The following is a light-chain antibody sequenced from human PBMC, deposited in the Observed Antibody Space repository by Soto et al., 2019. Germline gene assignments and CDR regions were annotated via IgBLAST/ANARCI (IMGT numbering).Light chain of an antibody. Sequence: QSALTQPASASGSPGQSITISRTGTSSDVGGYNYVSWYQQHPGKAPKLMIYEVSNRPSGVSNRFSGSKSGNTASLTISGLQAEDEADYYCSSYTSSSTLVFGGGTQLTVL. J-gene: IGLJ2*01. V-gene: IGLV2-14*01. CDR1: SSDVGGYNY. CDR2: EVS. CDR3: SSYTSSSTLV.